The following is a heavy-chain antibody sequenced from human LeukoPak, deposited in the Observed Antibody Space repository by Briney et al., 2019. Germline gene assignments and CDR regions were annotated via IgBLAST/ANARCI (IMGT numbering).Heavy chain of an antibody. Sequence: SQTLSLTCAISGDSVSRNTAAWNWIRQSPSRGLEWLGRTYYRSKWLNDYALSVKSRITVNPDTSKNQFSLQLMSVTPDDTAVYYCARGPPFDYWSQGILVTVSS. CDR3: ARGPPFDY. CDR2: TYYRSKWLN. V-gene: IGHV6-1*01. CDR1: GDSVSRNTAA. J-gene: IGHJ4*02.